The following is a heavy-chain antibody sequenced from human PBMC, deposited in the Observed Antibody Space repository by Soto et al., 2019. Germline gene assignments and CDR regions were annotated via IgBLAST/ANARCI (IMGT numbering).Heavy chain of an antibody. CDR1: GYSFTTYW. CDR3: ARLEKWYYNYYGLDV. D-gene: IGHD1-26*01. CDR2: IAPADSST. Sequence: GESLKISCQGSGYSFTTYWISWVRQMPGKGLEWMGKIAPADSSTNYSPSFQGHITISVDRSINTAHLQFSSLKAADTAVYYCARLEKWYYNYYGLDVWGQGTMVTVSS. V-gene: IGHV5-10-1*01. J-gene: IGHJ6*02.